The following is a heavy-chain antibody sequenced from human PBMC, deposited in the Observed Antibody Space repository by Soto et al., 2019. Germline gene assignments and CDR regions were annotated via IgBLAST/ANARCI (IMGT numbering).Heavy chain of an antibody. V-gene: IGHV3-48*03. Sequence: VGSLRLSCAASGFTFSSYEMNWVRQAPGKGLEWVSYISSSGSTIYYADSVKGRFTISRDNAKNSLYLQMNSLRAEDTAVYYCAREFCSGGNCYTYYFDPWGQGIQVTVS. CDR2: ISSSGSTI. J-gene: IGHJ5*02. CDR3: AREFCSGGNCYTYYFDP. CDR1: GFTFSSYE. D-gene: IGHD2-15*01.